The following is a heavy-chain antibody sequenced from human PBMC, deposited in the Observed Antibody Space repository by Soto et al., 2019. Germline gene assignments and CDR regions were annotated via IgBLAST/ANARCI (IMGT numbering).Heavy chain of an antibody. D-gene: IGHD2-15*01. CDR3: ARQGFDCSGGSCYSLTLDP. CDR1: GGSISSSRYY. CDR2: IYYSGST. V-gene: IGHV4-39*01. Sequence: QLLESGPGLVTPSETLSLTCTVSGGSISSSRYYWGWIRQPPGKGLEWIGRIYYSGSTYYNPSLKSRVNISVDKSKNQCSLKLSSVTAADTSVYDCARQGFDCSGGSCYSLTLDPWGQGTLVTVSS. J-gene: IGHJ5*02.